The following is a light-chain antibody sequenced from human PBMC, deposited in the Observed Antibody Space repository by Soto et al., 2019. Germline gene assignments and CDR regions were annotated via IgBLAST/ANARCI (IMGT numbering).Light chain of an antibody. CDR1: QSRSSY. V-gene: IGKV1-39*01. CDR3: EQSYSILWS. J-gene: IGKJ1*01. Sequence: DIQMTQSPSSLSASVGDRVTITCRASQSRSSYLSWYHQKPGKDTKILIYSASSLQSGVPSTFSGCGTGTDLNLNISSLQAADFETYYCEQSYSILWSFGRGTKVEIK. CDR2: SAS.